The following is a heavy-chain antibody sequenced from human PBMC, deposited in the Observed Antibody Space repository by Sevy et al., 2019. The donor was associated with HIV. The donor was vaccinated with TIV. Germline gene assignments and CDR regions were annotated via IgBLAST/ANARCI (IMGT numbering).Heavy chain of an antibody. CDR1: GFTFNNYA. CDR3: AGGRYGGSGSFDAFDI. CDR2: IFGNGDVSISFGNGDVT. D-gene: IGHD3-22*01. J-gene: IGHJ3*02. Sequence: GGSLRLSCAASGFTFNNYAMNWVRQAPGKGLEWVSTIFGNGDVSISFGNGDVTYYADSVRGRFTIYRDSSQDTLYLEMNSLGAEDTALYYCAGGRYGGSGSFDAFDIWGQGTMVTVSS. V-gene: IGHV3-23*01.